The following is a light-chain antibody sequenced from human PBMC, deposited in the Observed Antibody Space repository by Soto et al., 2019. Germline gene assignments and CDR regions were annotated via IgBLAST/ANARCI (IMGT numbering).Light chain of an antibody. CDR2: GVT. V-gene: IGLV2-14*01. Sequence: QSALTQPASVSGSPGQAITISCTGTSSDVGGYNYVSWYRKHPGIAPKLLIYGVTNRPSGVSTRFSGSKSGNTASLTISGRQAEDEADCHCSSYASASALLYLFGTGSTLTVL. CDR3: SSYASASALLYL. CDR1: SSDVGGYNY. J-gene: IGLJ1*01.